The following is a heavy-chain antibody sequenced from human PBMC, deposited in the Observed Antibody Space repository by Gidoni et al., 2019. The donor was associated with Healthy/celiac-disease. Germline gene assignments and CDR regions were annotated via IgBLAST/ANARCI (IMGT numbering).Heavy chain of an antibody. CDR3: ARGRARYYDSSGSDAFDI. CDR1: GFTVRSYW. J-gene: IGHJ3*02. Sequence: EVQLVESGGGLVQPGGSLRLSCAASGFTVRSYWRSWVRQAPGKGLEGVANIKQDGSEKYYVDSVKGLFTISRDNAKNSLYLQMNSLRAEDTAVYYCARGRARYYDSSGSDAFDIWGQGTMVTVSS. CDR2: IKQDGSEK. D-gene: IGHD3-22*01. V-gene: IGHV3-7*01.